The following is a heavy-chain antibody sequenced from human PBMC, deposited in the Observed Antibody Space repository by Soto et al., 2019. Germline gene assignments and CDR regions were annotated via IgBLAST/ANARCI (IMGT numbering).Heavy chain of an antibody. J-gene: IGHJ5*02. Sequence: SETLSLTCTVSGGSISSSSYYWGWIRQPPGKGLEWIGSIYYSGSTYYNPSLKSRVTISVDTSKNQFSLKLSSVTAADTAVYYCARQVPYYYGSGSYYWFDPWGQGTLVTVSS. D-gene: IGHD3-10*01. CDR3: ARQVPYYYGSGSYYWFDP. V-gene: IGHV4-39*01. CDR1: GGSISSSSYY. CDR2: IYYSGST.